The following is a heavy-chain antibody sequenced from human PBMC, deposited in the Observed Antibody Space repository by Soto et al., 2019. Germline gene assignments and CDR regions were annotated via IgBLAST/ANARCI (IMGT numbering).Heavy chain of an antibody. CDR1: GFTFSSYG. J-gene: IGHJ3*02. Sequence: QVQLVESGGGVVQPGRSLRLSCAASGFTFSSYGMHWVRQAPGKGLEWVAVIWYDGSNKYYADSVKGRFTISRDNSKNTLYLQMNSLRAEDTAVYYCARDLSAEGGAFDIWGQGTMVTVSS. V-gene: IGHV3-33*01. CDR3: ARDLSAEGGAFDI. CDR2: IWYDGSNK. D-gene: IGHD3-16*01.